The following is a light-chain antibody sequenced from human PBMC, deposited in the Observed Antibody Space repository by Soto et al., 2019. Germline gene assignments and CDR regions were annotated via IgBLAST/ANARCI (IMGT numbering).Light chain of an antibody. CDR2: EVS. CDR1: SSDVGGYNY. Sequence: QSALTQPPSASGSPGQSVTISCTGTSSDVGGYNYVSWYQQHPGKAPNLMIYEVSKRPSGVPDRFSGSKSGNTASLTVSGLQAEDEAAYYCSSYAGSNNLVFGGGTTLTVL. V-gene: IGLV2-8*01. CDR3: SSYAGSNNLV. J-gene: IGLJ3*02.